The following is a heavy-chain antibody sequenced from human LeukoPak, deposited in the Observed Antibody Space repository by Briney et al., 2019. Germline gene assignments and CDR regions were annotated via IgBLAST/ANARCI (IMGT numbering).Heavy chain of an antibody. Sequence: GASVKVSCKASGYTFTSYGISWVRQAPGQGLEWMGWISAYNGNTNYAQKLQGRVTMTTDTSTSTAYMELRSLRPDDTAVYYCARDGSDFGLYYFDYWGQGTLVTVSS. CDR3: ARDGSDFGLYYFDY. CDR1: GYTFTSYG. D-gene: IGHD1-26*01. V-gene: IGHV1-18*01. J-gene: IGHJ4*02. CDR2: ISAYNGNT.